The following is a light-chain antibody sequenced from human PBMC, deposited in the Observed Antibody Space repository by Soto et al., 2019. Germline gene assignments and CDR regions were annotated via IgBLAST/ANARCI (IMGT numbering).Light chain of an antibody. V-gene: IGKV1-9*01. CDR3: QQRNSYPRT. CDR2: EAS. J-gene: IGKJ2*01. CDR1: HDISTF. Sequence: DIQLTQSPSLLSASIGDRVTITCRASHDISTFLAWYQQKPGKAPKLLIYEASTLQSGVPSRFSGSGSETEFTLTITSLQPEDSATYYCQQRNSYPRTFGQGTKVDIK.